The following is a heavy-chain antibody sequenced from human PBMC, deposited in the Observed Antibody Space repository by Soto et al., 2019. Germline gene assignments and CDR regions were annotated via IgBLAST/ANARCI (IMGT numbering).Heavy chain of an antibody. Sequence: SETLSLTCTVSGGSISSGGYYWSWIRQHPGKGLEWIGYIYYSGSTYYNPSLKSRVIISVDTSKNQFSLKLSSMTAADTAVYYCARVNVKILPGYSLAANTYGMDVWGQGTTVTVSS. CDR1: GGSISSGGYY. J-gene: IGHJ6*02. D-gene: IGHD3-9*01. V-gene: IGHV4-31*03. CDR3: ARVNVKILPGYSLAANTYGMDV. CDR2: IYYSGST.